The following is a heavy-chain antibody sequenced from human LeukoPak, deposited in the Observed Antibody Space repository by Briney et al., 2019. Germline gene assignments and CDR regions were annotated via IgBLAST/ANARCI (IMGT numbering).Heavy chain of an antibody. CDR3: AINPAYGGKYYYMDV. D-gene: IGHD4-23*01. V-gene: IGHV3-30*04. Sequence: PGGSLRLSCAASGFTFSSYAMHWVRQAPGKGLELVAVISYDGSNKYYADSVKGRFTISRDNPKNTLYLQMNSLRAEDTAVYYCAINPAYGGKYYYMDVWDKGTTVTVSS. CDR2: ISYDGSNK. CDR1: GFTFSSYA. J-gene: IGHJ6*03.